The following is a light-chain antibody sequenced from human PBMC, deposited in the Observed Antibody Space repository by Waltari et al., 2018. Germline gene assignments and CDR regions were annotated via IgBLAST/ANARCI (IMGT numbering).Light chain of an antibody. Sequence: IVITQSPATLSVSPGERATLYCRASQSVSSYLGWYQRKPGQAPRLLIYGASTRATGIPARFSGSGSGAEFTLTISSLQSEDFAVYYCQQYNNWPPLFGQGTRLEIK. J-gene: IGKJ5*01. CDR1: QSVSSY. CDR2: GAS. CDR3: QQYNNWPPL. V-gene: IGKV3-15*01.